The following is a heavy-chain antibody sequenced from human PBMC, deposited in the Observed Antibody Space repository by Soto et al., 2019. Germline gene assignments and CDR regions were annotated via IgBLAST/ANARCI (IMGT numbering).Heavy chain of an antibody. Sequence: ASVIFPLNVSGYTLTEVSMHWVRQAPGKVLDCIGGFDPEDGDTIYAQNFQGRVTMTEDTYRDTSYMELSSLRSEDTAVYYCPTDRFVVTATQEIDNWYKPWGQGTLDNVSS. CDR3: PTDRFVVTATQEIDNWYKP. CDR1: GYTLTEVS. J-gene: IGHJ5*02. D-gene: IGHD2-21*02. V-gene: IGHV1-24*01. CDR2: FDPEDGDT.